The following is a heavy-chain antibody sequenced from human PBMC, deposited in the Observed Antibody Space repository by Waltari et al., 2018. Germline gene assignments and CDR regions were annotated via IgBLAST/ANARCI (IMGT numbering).Heavy chain of an antibody. CDR2: INPKSGGT. Sequence: QVQLVQSGAEVKKPGASVKVSCKASGYTFTGYYMHWVRQAPGKGLEWMGWINPKSGGTYYEQKFQGRGTMTRDTSISTAYMELSRLRSDDTAVYYCASPAGPDDPFDIWGRGTMVTVSS. CDR3: ASPAGPDDPFDI. J-gene: IGHJ3*02. V-gene: IGHV1-2*02. CDR1: GYTFTGYY. D-gene: IGHD3-10*01.